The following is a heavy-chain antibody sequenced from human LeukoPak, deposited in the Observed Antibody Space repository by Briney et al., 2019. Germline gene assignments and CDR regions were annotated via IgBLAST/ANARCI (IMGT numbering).Heavy chain of an antibody. CDR1: GFTFSSYA. CDR3: AKDLHRIFGPLDY. J-gene: IGHJ4*02. D-gene: IGHD3-10*02. Sequence: GGFLRLSCAASGFTFSSYAMSWVRQAPGKGLEWVSAISGSGGSTHYADSVKGRFTISRDNSKNTLYLQMNSLRAEDTAVYYCAKDLHRIFGPLDYWGQGTLVTVSS. CDR2: ISGSGGST. V-gene: IGHV3-23*01.